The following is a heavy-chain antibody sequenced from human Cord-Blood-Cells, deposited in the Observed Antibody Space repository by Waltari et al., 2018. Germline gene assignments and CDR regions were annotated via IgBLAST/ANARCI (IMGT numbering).Heavy chain of an antibody. J-gene: IGHJ4*02. Sequence: VQLLESGGGLVQPGGSLSLSCAASGFTFSSYAMSWVRQAPGKGLEWVSAISGSGGSTYYADSVKGRFTISRDNSKNTLYLQMNSLRAEDTAVYYCAKDLCGGDCYDYWGQGTLVTVSS. D-gene: IGHD2-21*01. CDR3: AKDLCGGDCYDY. CDR1: GFTFSSYA. V-gene: IGHV3-23*01. CDR2: ISGSGGST.